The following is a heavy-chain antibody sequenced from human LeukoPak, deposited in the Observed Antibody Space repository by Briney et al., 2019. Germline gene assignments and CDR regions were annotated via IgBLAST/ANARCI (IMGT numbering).Heavy chain of an antibody. CDR2: IIPIFGTA. J-gene: IGHJ4*02. V-gene: IGHV1-69*01. D-gene: IGHD6-13*01. Sequence: SVKVSCKASGGTFISYAISWVRQAPGQGLEWMGGIIPIFGTANYAQKFQGRVTITADESTSKAYMELSSLRSEDTAVYYCARYTSGYSSSWYDYWGQGTLVTVSS. CDR3: ARYTSGYSSSWYDY. CDR1: GGTFISYA.